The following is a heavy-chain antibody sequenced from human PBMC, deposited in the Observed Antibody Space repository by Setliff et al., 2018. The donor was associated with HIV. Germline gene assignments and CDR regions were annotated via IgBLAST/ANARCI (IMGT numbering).Heavy chain of an antibody. V-gene: IGHV4-39*07. D-gene: IGHD5-12*01. CDR1: GGFIKNSNYY. CDR2: IHYSGST. CDR3: ARGVIETDYDYVDIYYYNYMDV. Sequence: SETLSLTCTVYGGFIKNSNYYWGWIRQPPGKGLEWIGNIHYSGSTYYNPSLKSRVTISVDTSKNQFSLRLNSVTAADTAVYFCARGVIETDYDYVDIYYYNYMDVWGKGTTVTVSS. J-gene: IGHJ6*03.